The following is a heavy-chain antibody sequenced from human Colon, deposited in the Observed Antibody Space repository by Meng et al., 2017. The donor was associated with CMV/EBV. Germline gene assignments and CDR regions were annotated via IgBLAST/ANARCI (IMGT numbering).Heavy chain of an antibody. CDR1: GGSISSGGYY. CDR3: CPNGCYDCWGGSYY. CDR2: IYYSGST. V-gene: IGHV4-31*03. J-gene: IGHJ4*02. D-gene: IGHD3-3*01. Sequence: SETLSLTCSVSGGSISSGGYYWTWIRQHPGKGLEWSGYIYYSGSTYYNPSLKSRVTISVDTSKNQFSLKLISMTAADTAYGQLCPNGCYDCWGGSYYWGQGTLVTVSS.